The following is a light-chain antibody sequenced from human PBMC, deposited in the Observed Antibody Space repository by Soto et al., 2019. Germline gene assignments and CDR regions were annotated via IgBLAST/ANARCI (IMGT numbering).Light chain of an antibody. J-gene: IGKJ2*01. CDR3: LQHNVYPPT. CDR1: QGISNS. Sequence: DIQMTQSPSAMSASVGDRVTITCRASQGISNSLVWFQQKPGQVPKRLIYAASSLQGGVPSRFSGSGSGTEFTLTISSLQPEDCATYYCLQHNVYPPTFGQGTKLEIK. V-gene: IGKV1-17*03. CDR2: AAS.